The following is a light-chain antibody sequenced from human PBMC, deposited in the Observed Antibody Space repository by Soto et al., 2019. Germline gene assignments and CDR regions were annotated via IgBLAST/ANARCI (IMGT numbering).Light chain of an antibody. J-gene: IGKJ3*01. CDR2: DAS. V-gene: IGKV3-11*01. CDR1: QSVSSY. CDR3: QQYGSSTFT. Sequence: EIVLTQSPATLSLSPGERATLSCRASQSVSSYLAWYQQKPGQAPRLLIYDASNRATGIPARFSGSGSGTDFTLTISRLEPEDFAVYYCQQYGSSTFTFGPGT.